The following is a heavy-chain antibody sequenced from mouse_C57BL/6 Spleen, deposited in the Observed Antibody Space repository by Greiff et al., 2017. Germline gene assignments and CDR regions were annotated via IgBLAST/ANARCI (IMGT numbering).Heavy chain of an antibody. J-gene: IGHJ1*03. CDR1: GFTFSNYW. V-gene: IGHV6-3*01. CDR3: TGSSPYWYFDV. Sequence: EVKLMESGGGLVQPGGSMKLSCVASGFTFSNYWMNWVRQSPEKGLEWVAQIGLKSDNYATHYAEAVKGRFTISRDDSKSSVYLQMNNLRAEDTGIYYCTGSSPYWYFDVWGTGTTVTVSS. D-gene: IGHD1-1*01. CDR2: IGLKSDNYAT.